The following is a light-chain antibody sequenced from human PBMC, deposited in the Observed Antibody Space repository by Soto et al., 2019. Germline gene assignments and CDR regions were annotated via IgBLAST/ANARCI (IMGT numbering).Light chain of an antibody. CDR3: QQSHTAPLS. J-gene: IGKJ4*01. V-gene: IGKV1-39*01. Sequence: DIQMTQSPSIVSASVGDRVTITCRASQSISTYLNWYQQQPGKAPKLLIYAASDLQNGVPSRFSGGGSRTEFTLTITNLQPEDFATYYCQQSHTAPLSFGGGTKVETK. CDR1: QSISTY. CDR2: AAS.